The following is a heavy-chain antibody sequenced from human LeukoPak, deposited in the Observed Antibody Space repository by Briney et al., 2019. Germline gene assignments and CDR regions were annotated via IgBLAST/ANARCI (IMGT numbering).Heavy chain of an antibody. J-gene: IGHJ4*02. CDR3: ARYWGADGGLDY. V-gene: IGHV3-33*01. CDR2: IWYDGSNK. D-gene: IGHD3-16*01. Sequence: PGGSLRLSCAASGFTFSNYGMHWVRQAPGKGLEWVAVIWYDGSNKYYADSVKGRFTISRDYSKNTLYLQMNSLRAEDTAVYYCARYWGADGGLDYWGQGTLVTVSS. CDR1: GFTFSNYG.